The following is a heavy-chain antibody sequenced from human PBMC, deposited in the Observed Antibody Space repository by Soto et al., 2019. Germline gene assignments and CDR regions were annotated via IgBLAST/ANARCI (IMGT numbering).Heavy chain of an antibody. CDR3: AKDAGSVCSGGSCSFQAPDP. J-gene: IGHJ5*02. CDR2: ISGSRTTT. V-gene: IGHV3-23*01. D-gene: IGHD2-15*01. Sequence: PGGSLRLSCAASGFTFSSYAMSWVRQAPGKGLEWVSAISGSRTTTAYADSVKGRFTISRDNSKNTLYLQMNSLRIDGTAIYYCAKDAGSVCSGGSCSFQAPDPRGQVTRATGSS. CDR1: GFTFSSYA.